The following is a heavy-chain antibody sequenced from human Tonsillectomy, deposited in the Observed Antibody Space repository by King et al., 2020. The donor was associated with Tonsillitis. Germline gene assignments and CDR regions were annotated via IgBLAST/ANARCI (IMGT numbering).Heavy chain of an antibody. CDR1: AFTFSNYE. CDR2: ISYDGSYK. D-gene: IGHD5-24*01. CDR3: ARDRDGYIFDY. J-gene: IGHJ4*02. Sequence: VQLVESGGGVVQPGRSLRLSCAASAFTFSNYEMYWVRRAPGKGLEGVAVISYDGSYKYYGDSVTGRFTISRENSKTTLYLQMKSLRAEDTAVYFCARDRDGYIFDYWGQGTLVTVSS. V-gene: IGHV3-33*05.